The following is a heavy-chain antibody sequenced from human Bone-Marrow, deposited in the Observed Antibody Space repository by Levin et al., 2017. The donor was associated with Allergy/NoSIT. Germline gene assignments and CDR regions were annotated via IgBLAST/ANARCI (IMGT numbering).Heavy chain of an antibody. CDR3: ARRNSIDFLSCFDR. V-gene: IGHV4-39*01. CDR1: GGSVSSASHY. Sequence: PSETLSLTCTVSGGSVSSASHYWAWIRQTPERGLEYIGSVYYLGSTHYNPSFLGRATMSMERRNNQFSLRMNSVTAADTAVYYCARRNSIDFLSCFDRWGQGTLVAVSS. CDR2: VYYLGST. D-gene: IGHD3-16*02. J-gene: IGHJ5*02.